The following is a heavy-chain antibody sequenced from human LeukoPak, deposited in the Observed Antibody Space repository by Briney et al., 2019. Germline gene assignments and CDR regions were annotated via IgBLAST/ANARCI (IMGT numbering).Heavy chain of an antibody. D-gene: IGHD3-3*01. CDR3: AKDQMGLRFLEWLSPFDY. V-gene: IGHV3-23*01. J-gene: IGHJ4*02. CDR2: ISGSGGST. Sequence: PGGSLRLSCAASGFTFSSYGMHWVRQAPGKGLEWVSAISGSGGSTYYADSVKGRFTISRDNSKNTLYLQMNSLRAEDTAVYYCAKDQMGLRFLEWLSPFDYWGQGTLVTVSS. CDR1: GFTFSSYG.